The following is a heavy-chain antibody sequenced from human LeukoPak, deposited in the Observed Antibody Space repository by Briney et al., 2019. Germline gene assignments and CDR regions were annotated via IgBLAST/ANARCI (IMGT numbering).Heavy chain of an antibody. CDR3: AREDDGSSPFDY. D-gene: IGHD1-26*01. V-gene: IGHV3-7*01. J-gene: IGHJ4*02. CDR1: GFTFSDHW. CDR2: IKQDGSEK. Sequence: GGSLRLSCAASGFTFSDHWMSWVRQAPGKGLEWVANIKQDGSEKYYVDSVKGRFTISRDNAKNSLYLQMNSLRAEDTAVYYCAREDDGSSPFDYWGQGTLVTVSS.